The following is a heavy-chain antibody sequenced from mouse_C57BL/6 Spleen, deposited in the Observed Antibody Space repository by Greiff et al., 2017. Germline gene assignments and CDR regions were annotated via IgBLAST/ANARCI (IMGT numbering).Heavy chain of an antibody. D-gene: IGHD1-3*01. CDR2: IYPKSGGT. J-gene: IGHJ3*01. V-gene: IGHV1-64*01. CDR1: GYTFTSYW. Sequence: VQLQQPGAELVKPGASVKLSCKASGYTFTSYWMHWVKQRPGQGLEWIGLIYPKSGGTNYNEKFKSKATLTVDKSSSTAYMQLSSLTSEDAAVFYCARGELRNSPCWLDYWGQGTLVTVSA. CDR3: ARGELRNSPCWLDY.